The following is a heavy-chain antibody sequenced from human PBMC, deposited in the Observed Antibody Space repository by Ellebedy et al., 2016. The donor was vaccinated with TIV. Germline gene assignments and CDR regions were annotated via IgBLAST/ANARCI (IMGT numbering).Heavy chain of an antibody. D-gene: IGHD3-10*01. CDR2: IYYSVTT. CDR1: GGSITRSSSY. J-gene: IGHJ5*02. CDR3: ARWFGELLYVRWFDP. V-gene: IGHV4-39*01. Sequence: SETLSLTCTVSGGSITRSSSYWGWIRQPPGKGLEWIGSIYYSVTTDYNPSLESRVTISADTSKNQFSLRLSSVTAADTAVYYCARWFGELLYVRWFDPWGQGTLVTVSS.